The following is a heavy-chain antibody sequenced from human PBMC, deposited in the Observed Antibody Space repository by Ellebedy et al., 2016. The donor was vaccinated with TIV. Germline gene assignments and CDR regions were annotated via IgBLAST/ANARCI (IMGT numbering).Heavy chain of an antibody. CDR1: GFTFSSYD. D-gene: IGHD1-1*01. CDR2: ISYDGSNK. Sequence: PGGSLRLSCAAYGFTFSSYDMHWISQAQGQGLEWVAVISYDGSNKYYADSVKGRFTISRDNSKNTLYLQMNSLRAEDTSVYYCARVNWNEVWFDYWGQGTLVTVSS. CDR3: ARVNWNEVWFDY. V-gene: IGHV3-30*01. J-gene: IGHJ4*02.